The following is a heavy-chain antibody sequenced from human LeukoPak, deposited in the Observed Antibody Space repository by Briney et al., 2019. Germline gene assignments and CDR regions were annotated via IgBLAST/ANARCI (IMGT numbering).Heavy chain of an antibody. CDR3: ARALYDFWSGYYFDY. CDR2: IKQDGSER. Sequence: GGSLRLSCAASGFTFSSYWMSWVRQAPGKGLDWVANIKQDGSERYYVDSVKGRFTISRDNAKNSLYLQMNSLRAADTAVYYCARALYDFWSGYYFDYWGQGILVTVSS. D-gene: IGHD3-3*01. V-gene: IGHV3-7*01. CDR1: GFTFSSYW. J-gene: IGHJ4*02.